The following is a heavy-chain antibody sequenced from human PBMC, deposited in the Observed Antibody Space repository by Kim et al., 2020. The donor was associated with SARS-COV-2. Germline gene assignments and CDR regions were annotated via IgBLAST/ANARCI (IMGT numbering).Heavy chain of an antibody. CDR3: ARAWLYTMVRGVITTKAGGMDG. D-gene: IGHD3-10*01. J-gene: IGHJ6*02. V-gene: IGHV1-18*01. CDR1: GYTFTSYG. CDR2: ISAYNGNT. Sequence: ASVKVSCKASGYTFTSYGISWVRQAPGQGLEWMGWISAYNGNTNYAQKLQGRVTMTTDTSTSTAYMELRSLRSDDTAVYYCARAWLYTMVRGVITTKAGGMDGGGQGTTVTVSS.